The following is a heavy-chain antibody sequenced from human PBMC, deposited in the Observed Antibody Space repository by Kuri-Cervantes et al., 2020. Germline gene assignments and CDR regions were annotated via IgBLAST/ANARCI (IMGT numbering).Heavy chain of an antibody. V-gene: IGHV4-59*08. CDR3: AKSDYYDFWRYHYGMDV. CDR2: IYYSGST. D-gene: IGHD3-3*01. Sequence: ESLKISCTVSGGSISSYYWSWIRQPPGKGLEWIGYIYYSGSTNYNPSLKSRVTISVDTSKNQFSLKLSSVTAADTAVYYCAKSDYYDFWRYHYGMDVWGQGTTVTVSS. J-gene: IGHJ6*02. CDR1: GGSISSYY.